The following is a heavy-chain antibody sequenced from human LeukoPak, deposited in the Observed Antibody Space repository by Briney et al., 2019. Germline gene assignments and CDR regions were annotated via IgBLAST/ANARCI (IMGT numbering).Heavy chain of an antibody. CDR2: ISAYNGNT. Sequence: ASVKVSCKASGYTFTSYGISWVRQAPGQGLEWMGWISAYNGNTNYAQKLQGRVTMTTDTSTSTAYMELRSLRSDDTAVYYCARVTQLRSYYYYGTDVWGQGTTVTVSS. CDR3: ARVTQLRSYYYYGTDV. J-gene: IGHJ6*02. V-gene: IGHV1-18*01. CDR1: GYTFTSYG. D-gene: IGHD2-2*01.